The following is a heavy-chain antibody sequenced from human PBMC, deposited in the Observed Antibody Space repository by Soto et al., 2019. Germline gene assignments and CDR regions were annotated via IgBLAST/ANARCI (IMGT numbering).Heavy chain of an antibody. CDR1: GFTFSSYA. J-gene: IGHJ4*02. Sequence: QVQLVESGGGVVQPGRSLRLSCAASGFTFSSYAMHWVRQAPGKGPEWVAVISYDGSNKYYADSVKGRFTISRDNSKNTLYLQMNSLRAEDTAVYYCAREPYYYDSSGYLDYWGQGTLVTVSS. CDR3: AREPYYYDSSGYLDY. D-gene: IGHD3-22*01. V-gene: IGHV3-30-3*01. CDR2: ISYDGSNK.